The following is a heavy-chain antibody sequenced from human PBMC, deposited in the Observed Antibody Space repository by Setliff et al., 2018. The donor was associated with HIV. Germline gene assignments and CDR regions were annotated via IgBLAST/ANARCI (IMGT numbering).Heavy chain of an antibody. D-gene: IGHD6-6*01. J-gene: IGHJ5*02. Sequence: ASVKVSCKASGYTFTGYFIHWVRQAPGQGLEWMGRIIPNSAGTNYAQKFQGRVTMTRDTSISTAYMELSRLRSDDTAVYYCARGRISVEAAPLGWFDPWGQGTLVTVSS. V-gene: IGHV1-2*06. CDR1: GYTFTGYF. CDR2: IIPNSAGT. CDR3: ARGRISVEAAPLGWFDP.